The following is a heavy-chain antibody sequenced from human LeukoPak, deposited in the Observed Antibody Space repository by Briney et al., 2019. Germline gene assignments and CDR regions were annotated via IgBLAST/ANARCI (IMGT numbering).Heavy chain of an antibody. CDR3: ARDWKRWSHYFDY. V-gene: IGHV3-9*01. Sequence: PGRSLRLSCAASGFTFDDYAMHWVRQAPGKGLEWVSGISWNSGSIGYADSVKGRFTISRDNAKNSLYLQMNSLRAEDTAVYYCARDWKRWSHYFDYWGQGTLVTVSS. J-gene: IGHJ4*02. CDR2: ISWNSGSI. CDR1: GFTFDDYA. D-gene: IGHD4-23*01.